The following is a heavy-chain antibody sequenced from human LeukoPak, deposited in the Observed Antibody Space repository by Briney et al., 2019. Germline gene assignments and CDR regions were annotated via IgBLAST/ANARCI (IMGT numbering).Heavy chain of an antibody. V-gene: IGHV3-23*01. CDR3: AKVVGGFYGDYLFDY. CDR2: ISGSGGST. CDR1: GFTFSSYS. J-gene: IGHJ4*02. Sequence: GGSLRLSCAASGFTFSSYSMNWVRQAPGKGLEWVSAISGSGGSTYYADSVKGRFTISRDNSKNTLYLQMNSLRAEDTAVYYCAKVVGGFYGDYLFDYWGQGTLVTVSS. D-gene: IGHD4-17*01.